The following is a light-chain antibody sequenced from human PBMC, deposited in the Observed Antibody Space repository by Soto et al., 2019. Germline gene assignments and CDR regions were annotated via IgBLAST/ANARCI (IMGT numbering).Light chain of an antibody. V-gene: IGKV1-5*01. CDR2: DAS. CDR3: QPYKSSSYT. Sequence: DIQMTQSPSTLSASVGDRVTLTCRASQSISSWLAWYQQKPGKAPELLIFDASSLQSGVPSRFSGSGPETEFTLTISSLQPDDFATYYCQPYKSSSYTFGQGTKLEIK. CDR1: QSISSW. J-gene: IGKJ2*01.